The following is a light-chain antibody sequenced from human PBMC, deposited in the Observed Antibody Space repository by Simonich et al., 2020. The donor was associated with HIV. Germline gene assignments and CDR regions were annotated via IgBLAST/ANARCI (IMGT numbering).Light chain of an antibody. CDR3: QQYYSTPFT. J-gene: IGKJ3*01. V-gene: IGKV4-1*01. Sequence: DIVMTQSPDSLAVSLGERATINCKSSQSVLYSSNNKNYLAWYQQKPGQPAKLLIYWASTRESGVPDRFSGSGSGTDFTLTISSLQAEDVAVYYCQQYYSTPFTFGPGTKVDFK. CDR2: WAS. CDR1: QSVLYSSNNKNY.